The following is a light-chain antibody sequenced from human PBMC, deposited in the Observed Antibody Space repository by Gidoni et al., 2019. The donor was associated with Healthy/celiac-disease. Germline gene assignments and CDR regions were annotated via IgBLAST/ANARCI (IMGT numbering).Light chain of an antibody. CDR1: QSISSY. CDR3: QQSYSTPHFT. Sequence: IQMTQSTSSLSASVGDRVTITCRASQSISSYLNWYQQKPGKAPKLLIYAASSLQRGGPSRFSGSGSGTDFTLTISSLQPEDFATYYCQQSYSTPHFTFGPGTKVDIK. CDR2: AAS. V-gene: IGKV1-39*01. J-gene: IGKJ3*01.